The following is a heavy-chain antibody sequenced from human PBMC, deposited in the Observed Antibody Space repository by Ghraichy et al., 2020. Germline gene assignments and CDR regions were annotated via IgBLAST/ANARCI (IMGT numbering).Heavy chain of an antibody. CDR2: INAGNGNT. J-gene: IGHJ4*02. D-gene: IGHD1-1*01. Sequence: ASVKVSCKASGYTFTSYAMHWVRQAPGQRLEWMGWINAGNGNTKYSQKFKGRVTITRDTSASTAYMELSSLRSEDTAVYYCASRTGTTGSGWCWGQGTLVTVSS. CDR1: GYTFTSYA. V-gene: IGHV1-3*01. CDR3: ASRTGTTGSGWC.